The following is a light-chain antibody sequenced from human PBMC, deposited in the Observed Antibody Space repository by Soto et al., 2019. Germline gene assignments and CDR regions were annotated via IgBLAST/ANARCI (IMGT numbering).Light chain of an antibody. J-gene: IGKJ5*01. CDR2: GAS. CDR3: QQYGRSLFT. Sequence: EVVLTQSPGTLSLSPGETVTLSCRASQTIISSYLAWYQQKPGQAPRLLIYGASSRATGIPGRFSGSGSGTDFTLTISGLEPEDSAVYYCQQYGRSLFTFGQGTRLEIK. V-gene: IGKV3-20*01. CDR1: QTIISSY.